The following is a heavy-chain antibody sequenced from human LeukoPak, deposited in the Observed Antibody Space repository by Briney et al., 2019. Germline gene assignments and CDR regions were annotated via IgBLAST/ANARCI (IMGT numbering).Heavy chain of an antibody. Sequence: GGSLRLSCAASGFTFTSYGMHWVRQAPGKGLEWVAFIRYDGSNKYYADSVKGRFTISRDNSKNTLYLQMNSLRAEDTAVYYCAKAYSSGWYVGYCGQGSLVTVSS. V-gene: IGHV3-30*02. CDR2: IRYDGSNK. CDR3: AKAYSSGWYVGY. D-gene: IGHD6-19*01. J-gene: IGHJ4*02. CDR1: GFTFTSYG.